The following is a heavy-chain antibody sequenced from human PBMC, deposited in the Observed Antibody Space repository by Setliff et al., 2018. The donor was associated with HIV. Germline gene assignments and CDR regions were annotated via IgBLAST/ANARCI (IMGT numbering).Heavy chain of an antibody. J-gene: IGHJ4*02. CDR1: GGSISSSSYY. D-gene: IGHD3-10*01. V-gene: IGHV4-39*01. CDR2: IFNGGRT. CDR3: ARHFTSISLFFGDPGPFDR. Sequence: KTSETLSLTCTVSGGSISSSSYYWGWIRQPPGKGLEWIGSIFNGGRTYYNPSLKSRVTIPMDTSTKQFSLKLTSVTAADTAVYFCARHFTSISLFFGDPGPFDRWGQGALVTVSS.